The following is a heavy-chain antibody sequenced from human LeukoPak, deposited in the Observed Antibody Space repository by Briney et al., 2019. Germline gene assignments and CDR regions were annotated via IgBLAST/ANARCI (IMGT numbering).Heavy chain of an antibody. CDR1: GFTVSSNY. J-gene: IGHJ4*02. CDR3: ARGAGYNYPYYFDF. V-gene: IGHV3-53*01. CDR2: IYGGGNI. D-gene: IGHD5-24*01. Sequence: GGSLRLSCAASGFTVSSNYMNWVRQAPGKGLEWVSVIYGGGNIYYADSVKGRFTISRDNSKNTLYLQMNSLRAEDTAVYYCARGAGYNYPYYFDFWGQGTLVTVSS.